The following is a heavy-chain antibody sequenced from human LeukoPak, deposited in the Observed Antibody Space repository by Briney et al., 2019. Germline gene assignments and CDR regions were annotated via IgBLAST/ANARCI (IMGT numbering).Heavy chain of an antibody. CDR3: ARHSLPGTTPFDY. V-gene: IGHV1-46*01. CDR1: GYTFSTYY. D-gene: IGHD1-1*01. CDR2: INPSGGSP. J-gene: IGHJ4*02. Sequence: GASVKDSCKASGYTFSTYYMYWVRQAPEQGLEWMGVINPSGGSPSYAQRFQGRVTMTRDTSTSTFYMELSSLKSEDTAVYYCARHSLPGTTPFDYWGQGTLVTVSS.